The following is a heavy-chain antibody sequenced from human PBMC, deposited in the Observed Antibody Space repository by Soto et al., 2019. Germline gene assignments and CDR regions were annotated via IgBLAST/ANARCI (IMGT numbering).Heavy chain of an antibody. Sequence: PGESLKISCKGSGYSFTSYWIAWVRQMPGKGLEWMGIIYPGDSNTRYSPSFQRQVTISVDKPISTAYLQWSSLKASDTAIYYCARNLDGYDTSGYNYYFHYWGQGTLVTVSS. CDR1: GYSFTSYW. D-gene: IGHD3-22*01. CDR2: IYPGDSNT. J-gene: IGHJ4*02. CDR3: ARNLDGYDTSGYNYYFHY. V-gene: IGHV5-51*01.